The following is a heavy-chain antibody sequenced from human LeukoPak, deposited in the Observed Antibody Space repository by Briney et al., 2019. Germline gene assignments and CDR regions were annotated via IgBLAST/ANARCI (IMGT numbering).Heavy chain of an antibody. Sequence: GGSLRLSCAASGFTFSTYGMHWVRQAPGKGLEWVALISYDGSKKYYADSVKGRFTISRDNAKNSLYLQMNSLRAEDTAVYYCARAGAMVRGVIIHYYYYYGMDVWGQGTTVTVSS. J-gene: IGHJ6*02. D-gene: IGHD3-10*01. V-gene: IGHV3-30*03. CDR1: GFTFSTYG. CDR3: ARAGAMVRGVIIHYYYYYGMDV. CDR2: ISYDGSKK.